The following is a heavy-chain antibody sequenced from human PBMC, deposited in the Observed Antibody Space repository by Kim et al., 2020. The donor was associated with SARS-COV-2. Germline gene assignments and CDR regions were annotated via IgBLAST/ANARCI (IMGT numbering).Heavy chain of an antibody. CDR2: INSGNGNI. J-gene: IGHJ4*02. CDR3: ARDRRYSGYDY. Sequence: ASVKVSCKASGYTFINYAIQWVRQAPGQGLAWMGWINSGNGNIKYSHKFQGRATLTWDTSASTAYMELRARTSEDTAVYYCARDRRYSGYDYWGQGTLVT. D-gene: IGHD5-12*01. V-gene: IGHV1-3*01. CDR1: GYTFINYA.